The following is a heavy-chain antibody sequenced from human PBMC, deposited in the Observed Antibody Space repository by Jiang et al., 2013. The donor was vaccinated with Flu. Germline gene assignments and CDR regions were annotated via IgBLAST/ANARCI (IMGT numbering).Heavy chain of an antibody. J-gene: IGHJ4*02. Sequence: VQLLESGGGLVQPGGSLRLSCVASGFTFSTYSMNWVRQAPGKGLEWVSYISDSGSNMYYADSVKGRFTISRDNAKNSLYLHLNSLRAEDTALYYCATWGDSTGKVRGNYWGQGTLVTVSS. CDR1: GFTFSTYS. D-gene: IGHD3-22*01. CDR3: ATWGDSTGKVRGNY. V-gene: IGHV3-48*01. CDR2: ISDSGSNM.